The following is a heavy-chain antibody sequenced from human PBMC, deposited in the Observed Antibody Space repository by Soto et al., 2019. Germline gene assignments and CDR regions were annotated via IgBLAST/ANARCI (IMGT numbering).Heavy chain of an antibody. CDR2: TYYRSKWYN. Sequence: PSQTLSLTCAISGDSVSTNSATWDWIRQSPSRGLEWLGRTYYRSKWYNDYAVSVKGRITINPDTANNQFSLQLNSVTPDDTAVYYCAREGYCISTSCYEGGDDAFDIWGQGTMVTVSS. CDR1: GDSVSTNSAT. V-gene: IGHV6-1*01. D-gene: IGHD2-2*01. J-gene: IGHJ3*02. CDR3: AREGYCISTSCYEGGDDAFDI.